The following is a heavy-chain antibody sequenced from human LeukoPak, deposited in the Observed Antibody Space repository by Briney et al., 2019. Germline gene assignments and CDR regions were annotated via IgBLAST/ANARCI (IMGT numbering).Heavy chain of an antibody. V-gene: IGHV4-4*07. Sequence: SETLSLTCTVSADSINTYSWSWIRQPAGKGLEWLGRIYTSGSTNYNPSLQSRLSMSVDTSRNQFSLRLSSATAADTAVYFCARDWTLGYCTTTSCYTAFDYWGQGTLVTVSS. CDR3: ARDWTLGYCTTTSCYTAFDY. J-gene: IGHJ4*02. D-gene: IGHD2-2*02. CDR1: ADSINTYS. CDR2: IYTSGST.